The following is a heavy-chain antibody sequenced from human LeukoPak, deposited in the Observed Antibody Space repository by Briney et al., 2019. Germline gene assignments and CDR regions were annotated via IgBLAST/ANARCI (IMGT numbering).Heavy chain of an antibody. Sequence: SETLSLTCTVSGGSISSYYWRGLRQPPGKGLEWIGEINHSGSTNYNPSLKSRVTISVDTSKNQFSLKLSSVTAADTAVYYCAKCRGGDCYGAFDSWGQGTMVTVSS. CDR3: AKCRGGDCYGAFDS. V-gene: IGHV4-34*01. CDR1: GGSISSYY. CDR2: INHSGST. J-gene: IGHJ3*02. D-gene: IGHD2-21*02.